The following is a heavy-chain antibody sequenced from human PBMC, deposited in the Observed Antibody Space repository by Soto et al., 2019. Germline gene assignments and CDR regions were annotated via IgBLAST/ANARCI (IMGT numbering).Heavy chain of an antibody. J-gene: IGHJ3*02. CDR2: INPSGGST. CDR3: ASNNIAAAGRAFDI. D-gene: IGHD6-13*01. CDR1: GYTFTSYY. Sequence: ASVKVSCKASGYTFTSYYMHWVRQAPGQGLEWMGIINPSGGSTSYAQMFQGRVTMTRDTSTSTVYMELSSLGSEDTAVYYCASNNIAAAGRAFDIWGQGTMVTVSS. V-gene: IGHV1-46*01.